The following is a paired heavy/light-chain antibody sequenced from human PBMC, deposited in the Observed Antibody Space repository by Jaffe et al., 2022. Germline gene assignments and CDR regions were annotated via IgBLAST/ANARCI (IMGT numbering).Light chain of an antibody. CDR1: ALPKQY. CDR2: KDS. Sequence: SYELTQPPSVSVSPGQTARITCSGDALPKQYAYWYQQKPGQAPVLVIYKDSERPSGIPERFSGSSSGTTVTLTISGVQAEDEADYYCQSADSSGTYPAVVFGGGTKLTVL. J-gene: IGLJ2*01. CDR3: QSADSSGTYPAVV. V-gene: IGLV3-25*03.
Heavy chain of an antibody. J-gene: IGHJ4*02. Sequence: EVQLVESGGGLVQPGGSLRLSCAASGFTFSSYSMNWVRQAPGKGLEWVSYISSSSSTIYYADSVKGRFTISRDNAKNSLYLQMNSLRAEDTAVYYCARDTADYIWGSYRYHMKYYFDYWGQGTLVTVSS. CDR1: GFTFSSYS. CDR3: ARDTADYIWGSYRYHMKYYFDY. D-gene: IGHD3-16*02. CDR2: ISSSSSTI. V-gene: IGHV3-48*01.